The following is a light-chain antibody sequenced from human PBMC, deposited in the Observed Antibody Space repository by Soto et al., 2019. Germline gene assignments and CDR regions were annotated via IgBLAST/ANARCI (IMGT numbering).Light chain of an antibody. V-gene: IGKV3-20*01. Sequence: EIVLTQSPGTLSLSPGERATLSCRASQSVTSSYLAWYHQKPGQVPRLLIFGASSSATGIPDRFSGSGSGPDFTLTINRLEPEDFAVYYCQQYGSSPITFGQGTRLEIK. CDR1: QSVTSSY. CDR2: GAS. CDR3: QQYGSSPIT. J-gene: IGKJ5*01.